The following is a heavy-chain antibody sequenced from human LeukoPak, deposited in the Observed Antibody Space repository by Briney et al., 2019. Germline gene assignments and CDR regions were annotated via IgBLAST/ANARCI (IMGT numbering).Heavy chain of an antibody. D-gene: IGHD3-16*01. Sequence: SETLSLTCTVSGGSISSSSYYWGWIRQPPGKGLEWIGSIYYSGSTYYNPSLKSRVTISVDTSKNQFSLKLSSVTAADTAVYYSARFIPYSYYMDVWGKGTTVTVSS. J-gene: IGHJ6*03. V-gene: IGHV4-39*01. CDR2: IYYSGST. CDR1: GGSISSSSYY. CDR3: ARFIPYSYYMDV.